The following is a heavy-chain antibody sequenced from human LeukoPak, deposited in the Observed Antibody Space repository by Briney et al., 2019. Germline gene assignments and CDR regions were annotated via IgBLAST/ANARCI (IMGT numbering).Heavy chain of an antibody. Sequence: GGSLRLSCAASGFTFNNYWMTWVRQAPGKGPERVSSIKQDGSKAYYVDSVKGRFSFSRDNAKNSQNLQMNSLRAEDTAVYYCARDPGIAAAGTLGYFDYWGQGTLVTVSP. V-gene: IGHV3-7*01. CDR2: IKQDGSKA. CDR3: ARDPGIAAAGTLGYFDY. J-gene: IGHJ4*02. CDR1: GFTFNNYW. D-gene: IGHD6-13*01.